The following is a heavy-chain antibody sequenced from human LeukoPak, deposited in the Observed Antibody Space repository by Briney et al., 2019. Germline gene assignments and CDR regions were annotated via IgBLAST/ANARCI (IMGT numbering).Heavy chain of an antibody. CDR3: ARRPLGAAAVY. CDR2: ISGSGGST. Sequence: GGSLRLSCAASGFTFSSYAMSWVRQAPGKGLEWVSAISGSGGSTYSADSVKGRFTISSDNSKNTLYLQMNSLRAEDTAVYYCARRPLGAAAVYWGQGTLVTVSS. V-gene: IGHV3-23*01. J-gene: IGHJ4*02. CDR1: GFTFSSYA. D-gene: IGHD6-13*01.